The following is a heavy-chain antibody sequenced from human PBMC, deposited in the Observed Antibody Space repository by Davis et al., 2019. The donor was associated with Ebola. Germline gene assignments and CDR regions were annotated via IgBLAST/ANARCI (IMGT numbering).Heavy chain of an antibody. Sequence: GGSLRLSCAASGFTFSGSAMHWVRQAPGKGLEWVGRIRSKANSYATAYAASVKVRITISRDDSTNTAYLQMNSLKTEDTAVYDCTATVTTDYWGQGTLVTVSS. D-gene: IGHD4-17*01. J-gene: IGHJ4*02. V-gene: IGHV3-73*01. CDR2: IRSKANSYAT. CDR3: TATVTTDY. CDR1: GFTFSGSA.